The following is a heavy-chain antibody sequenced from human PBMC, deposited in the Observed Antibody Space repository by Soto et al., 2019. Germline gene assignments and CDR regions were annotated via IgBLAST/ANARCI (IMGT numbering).Heavy chain of an antibody. CDR3: ARAVAVPADFDY. J-gene: IGHJ4*02. D-gene: IGHD6-19*01. Sequence: ASVKVSCKASGYTFTGYAMHWVRQAPGQRLEWMGWINAGNGNTKYSQKFQGRVTITSDTSSSTAYMELISLRSEDTALYYCARAVAVPADFDYWGQGTLVTVSS. CDR1: GYTFTGYA. V-gene: IGHV1-3*01. CDR2: INAGNGNT.